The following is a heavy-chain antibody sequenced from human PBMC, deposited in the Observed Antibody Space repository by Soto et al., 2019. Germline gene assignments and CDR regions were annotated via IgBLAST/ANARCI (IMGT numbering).Heavy chain of an antibody. J-gene: IGHJ6*02. V-gene: IGHV1-8*01. Sequence: QVQLVQSGAEVKKPGASVKVSCKASGYTFTSYDINWVRQATGQGLEWVGWMNHNSGNTGYAQKSQGGVTMTRNTSISTAYMALSSLRSEDTAVYYCARWPDGYYYYGMDVWGQGTTVTVSS. CDR3: ARWPDGYYYYGMDV. CDR2: MNHNSGNT. CDR1: GYTFTSYD.